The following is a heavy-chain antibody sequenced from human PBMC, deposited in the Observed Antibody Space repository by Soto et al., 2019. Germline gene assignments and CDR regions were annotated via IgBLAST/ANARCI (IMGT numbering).Heavy chain of an antibody. Sequence: ASVKVSFKASGYTFTGHYIHWVRQAPEQGPEWMGEIGPESGATRYAQRFQGRVTMTRDMSITTVYMELNNLSPDDTAVYYCGRGRSGQIVVFYWGQGTPVTVSS. CDR3: GRGRSGQIVVFY. CDR1: GYTFTGHY. D-gene: IGHD1-26*01. J-gene: IGHJ4*02. CDR2: IGPESGAT. V-gene: IGHV1-2*02.